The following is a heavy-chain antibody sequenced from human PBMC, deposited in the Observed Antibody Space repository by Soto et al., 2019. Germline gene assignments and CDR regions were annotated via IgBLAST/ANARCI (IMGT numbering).Heavy chain of an antibody. D-gene: IGHD1-26*01. V-gene: IGHV3-30*18. CDR3: AKDSAFYYKYFQH. CDR1: GFTFSSYG. J-gene: IGHJ1*01. Sequence: GGSLRLSCAASGFTFSSYGMHWVRQAPGKGLEWVAVISYDGSNKYYADSVKGRFTISRDNSKNTLYLQMNSLRAEDTAVYYCAKDSAFYYKYFQHWGQGTLVTVSS. CDR2: ISYDGSNK.